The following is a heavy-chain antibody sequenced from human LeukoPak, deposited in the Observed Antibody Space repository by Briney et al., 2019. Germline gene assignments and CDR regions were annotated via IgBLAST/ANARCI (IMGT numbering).Heavy chain of an antibody. Sequence: GGSLRLSCATSGFTFSSYAMSWVRQAPGKGLEWVSGISGSGGSTYYADSVKGRFTFSRDNSKNTLYLQMNSLRAEDTAVYYCAEHHGYYYYGMDVWGQGTTVTVSS. V-gene: IGHV3-23*01. CDR1: GFTFSSYA. CDR2: ISGSGGST. CDR3: AEHHGYYYYGMDV. J-gene: IGHJ6*02.